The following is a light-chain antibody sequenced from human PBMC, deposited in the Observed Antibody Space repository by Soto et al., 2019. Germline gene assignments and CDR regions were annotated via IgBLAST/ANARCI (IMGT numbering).Light chain of an antibody. Sequence: QTVVTQEPSLTVSPGGTVTLTCGSSTGAVTSGHYPYWFQQKPGQAPRTLIYDTSYKHSWTPARFSGSLLGGKAALILSGAQPEDEAEYYCLRSYSGAGGGVFGGGTKLTVL. V-gene: IGLV7-46*01. CDR1: TGAVTSGHY. J-gene: IGLJ2*01. CDR2: DTS. CDR3: LRSYSGAGGGV.